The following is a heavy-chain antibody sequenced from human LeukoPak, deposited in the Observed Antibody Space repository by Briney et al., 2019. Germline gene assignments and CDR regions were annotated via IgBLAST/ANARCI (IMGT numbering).Heavy chain of an antibody. D-gene: IGHD3-10*01. Sequence: AAVKVSCKASGYTFTSYGISWVRQAPGQGLEWMGWISAYNGNTNYAQKLQGRVTMTTDTSTSTAYMELRSLRSDDTAVYYCARTSMVRTRGVRAAFDIWGQGTMVTVSS. CDR1: GYTFTSYG. CDR2: ISAYNGNT. CDR3: ARTSMVRTRGVRAAFDI. J-gene: IGHJ3*02. V-gene: IGHV1-18*01.